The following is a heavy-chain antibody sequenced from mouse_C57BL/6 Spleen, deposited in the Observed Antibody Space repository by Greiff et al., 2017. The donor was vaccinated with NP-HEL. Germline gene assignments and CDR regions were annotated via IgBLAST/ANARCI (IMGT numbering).Heavy chain of an antibody. CDR2: IYPGSGNT. D-gene: IGHD1-1*01. CDR1: GYTFTDYY. CDR3: ARGEELLLRGDY. J-gene: IGHJ4*01. V-gene: IGHV1-76*01. Sequence: VQLKESGAELVRPGASVKLSCKASGYTFTDYYINWVKQRPGQGLEWIARIYPGSGNTYYNEKFKGKATLTAEKSSSTAYMQLSSLTSEDSAVYFCARGEELLLRGDYWGQGTSVTVSS.